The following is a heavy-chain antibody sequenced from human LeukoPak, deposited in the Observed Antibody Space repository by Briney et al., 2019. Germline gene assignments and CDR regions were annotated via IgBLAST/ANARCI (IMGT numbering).Heavy chain of an antibody. J-gene: IGHJ4*02. CDR1: GFTFSSYE. CDR3: AREAVAGTFDY. Sequence: GGSLRLSCAASGFTFSSYEMNWVRQAPGKGLEWVSYISSSGSTIYYADSVKGRFTISRDNAENSLYLQMNSLRAEDTAVYYCAREAVAGTFDYWGQGTLVTVSS. CDR2: ISSSGSTI. D-gene: IGHD6-19*01. V-gene: IGHV3-48*03.